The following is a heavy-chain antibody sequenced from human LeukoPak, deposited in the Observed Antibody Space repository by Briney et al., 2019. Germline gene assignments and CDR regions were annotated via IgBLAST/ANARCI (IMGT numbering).Heavy chain of an antibody. Sequence: SETLSLTCTVSGGSISSYYWSWIRQPPGKGLEWIGYIYYSGSTNYNPSLKSRVTISVDTSKNQFSLKLSSVTAADTAVYYCARGGGIAAAGPTFDYWGQGTLVTVSS. J-gene: IGHJ4*02. CDR3: ARGGGIAAAGPTFDY. D-gene: IGHD6-13*01. V-gene: IGHV4-59*01. CDR2: IYYSGST. CDR1: GGSISSYY.